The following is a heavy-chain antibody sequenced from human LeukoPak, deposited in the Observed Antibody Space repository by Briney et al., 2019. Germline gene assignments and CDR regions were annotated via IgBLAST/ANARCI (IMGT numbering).Heavy chain of an antibody. Sequence: HGESLKISCKGSGYSFPTYWIGWVRQMPGKGLEWMRIIYPGDSDTRYSPSFQGQVTISADKSISTAYLQWSSLKASDTAMYYCARSLTVAREYNYGYGYWGQGTLVTVSS. V-gene: IGHV5-51*01. CDR1: GYSFPTYW. J-gene: IGHJ4*02. CDR3: ARSLTVAREYNYGYGY. CDR2: IYPGDSDT. D-gene: IGHD5-18*01.